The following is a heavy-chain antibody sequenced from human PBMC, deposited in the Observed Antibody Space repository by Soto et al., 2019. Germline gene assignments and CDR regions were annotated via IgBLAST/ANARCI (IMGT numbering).Heavy chain of an antibody. Sequence: QVQLVQSGAEVKKPGSSVKVSCKASGDTFRRYSITWVRQAPGQGVEWMGRINPIVEIARYAQKFQGRVTITVDKAKTTAHMELTSLRSEDTAVYYCARDRRTNYDYYGMDVWGQGTTVTVSS. J-gene: IGHJ6*02. CDR1: GDTFRRYS. CDR3: ARDRRTNYDYYGMDV. CDR2: INPIVEIA. V-gene: IGHV1-69*08.